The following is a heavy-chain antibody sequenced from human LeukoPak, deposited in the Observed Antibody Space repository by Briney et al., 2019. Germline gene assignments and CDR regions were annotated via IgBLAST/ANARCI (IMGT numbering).Heavy chain of an antibody. V-gene: IGHV1-46*01. J-gene: IGHJ4*02. CDR3: ARSDYCSSTSCYMHY. CDR1: GYTFTTYY. D-gene: IGHD2-2*02. CDR2: INPSGGST. Sequence: ASVKVSCKGSGYTFTTYYMHWVRQAPGQGLEWMGIINPSGGSTSYAQKFQGRVTMTRDTSTSTVYMELSSLRFEDTAVYYCARSDYCSSTSCYMHYWGQGTLVTVSS.